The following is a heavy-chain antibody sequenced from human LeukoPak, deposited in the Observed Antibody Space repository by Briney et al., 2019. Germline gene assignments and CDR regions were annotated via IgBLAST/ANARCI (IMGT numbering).Heavy chain of an antibody. J-gene: IGHJ5*02. CDR3: AKGSQSSPRNWFDP. Sequence: PGGSLRLSCAASGLTGSHNYVSWVRQAPGKGLEWVSVISGSGGSTYYADSVKGRFTISRDNSKNTLYLQMNSLRAEDTAVYYCAKGSQSSPRNWFDPWGQGALVTVSS. V-gene: IGHV3-23*01. CDR2: ISGSGGST. CDR1: GLTGSHNY. D-gene: IGHD6-13*01.